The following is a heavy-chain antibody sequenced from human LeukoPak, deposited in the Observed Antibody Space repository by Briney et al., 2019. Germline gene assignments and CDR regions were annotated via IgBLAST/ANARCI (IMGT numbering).Heavy chain of an antibody. J-gene: IGHJ6*03. D-gene: IGHD3-3*01. CDR2: ISSSGSTI. CDR3: ARDIAIFGVVDFYYYYMDV. V-gene: IGHV3-11*04. CDR1: GFTFSDYY. Sequence: PGGSLRLSCAASGFTFSDYYMSWIRQAPGQGLEWVSYISSSGSTIYYADSVKGRFTISRDNAKNSLYLQMNSLRAEDTAVYYCARDIAIFGVVDFYYYYMDVWGKGTTVTVSS.